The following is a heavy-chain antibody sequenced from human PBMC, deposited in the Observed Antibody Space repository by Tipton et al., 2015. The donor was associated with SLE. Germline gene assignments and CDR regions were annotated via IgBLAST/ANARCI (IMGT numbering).Heavy chain of an antibody. V-gene: IGHV4-39*07. D-gene: IGHD7-27*01. CDR1: GGSISSSNYY. CDR3: ARDPLGLRAFDI. Sequence: TLSLTCTVSGGSISSSNYYWGWIRQPPGKGLEWIGIIYYSGSTYYNPSLKSRVTISVDTSKNQFSLKLSSVTAADTAVYYCARDPLGLRAFDIWGQGTMVTVSS. J-gene: IGHJ3*02. CDR2: IYYSGST.